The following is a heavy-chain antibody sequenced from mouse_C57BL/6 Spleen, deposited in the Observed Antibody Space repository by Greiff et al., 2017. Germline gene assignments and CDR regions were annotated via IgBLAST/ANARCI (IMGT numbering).Heavy chain of an antibody. CDR2: ISSGGSYT. Sequence: EVKLMESGGDLVKPGGSLKLSCAASGFTFSSYGMSWVRQTPDKRLEWVATISSGGSYTYYPDSVKGRFTISRDNAKHTLYLQMSSLQSEDTAMYYCARPYVGYYPSYFDYWGQGTTLTVSS. J-gene: IGHJ2*01. CDR3: ARPYVGYYPSYFDY. CDR1: GFTFSSYG. V-gene: IGHV5-6*01. D-gene: IGHD2-3*01.